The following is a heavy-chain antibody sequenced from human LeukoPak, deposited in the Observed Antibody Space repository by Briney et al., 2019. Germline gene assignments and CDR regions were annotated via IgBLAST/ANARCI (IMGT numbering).Heavy chain of an antibody. J-gene: IGHJ4*02. CDR2: TSAYNDKT. CDR1: GYTFNSFG. Sequence: ASVKVSCKASGYTFNSFGISWVRQAPGQGLEWMGWTSAYNDKTIYVQNLQGRVTMTTDTSTSTVYMELRNLRSDDTGVYYCAREYCSSSRCENPDFWGQGTLVTVSS. D-gene: IGHD2-2*01. V-gene: IGHV1-18*01. CDR3: AREYCSSSRCENPDF.